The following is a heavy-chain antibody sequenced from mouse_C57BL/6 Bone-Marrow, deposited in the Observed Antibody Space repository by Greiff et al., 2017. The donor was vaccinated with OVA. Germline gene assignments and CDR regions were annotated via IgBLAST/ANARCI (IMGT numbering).Heavy chain of an antibody. CDR3: NSYGNCDY. J-gene: IGHJ2*01. D-gene: IGHD1-1*02. Sequence: EVQLMESGAELVRPGASVKLSCTASGFNIKDDYMHWVKQRPEQGLEWIGWIDPENGDTEYASKFQGKATITADTSSNTAYLQLSSLTSEDTAVYYCNSYGNCDYWGQGTTLTVSA. CDR2: IDPENGDT. V-gene: IGHV14-4*01. CDR1: GFNIKDDY.